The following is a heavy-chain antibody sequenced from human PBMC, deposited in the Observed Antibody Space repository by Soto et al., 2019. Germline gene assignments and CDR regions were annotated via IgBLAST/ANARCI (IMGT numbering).Heavy chain of an antibody. J-gene: IGHJ4*02. Sequence: PXASLSLTCTVSGGSITNYYWSWIRQPPGKGLEWIGYVYHSGTTNYNPSLQSRVTTSLDRSKNQFSLEVRSVTAADTAVYYCARGPVYMIPGVLISGQPSYSFHFWGQGILVTV. D-gene: IGHD3-10*01. CDR3: ARGPVYMIPGVLISGQPSYSFHF. CDR1: GGSITNYY. CDR2: VYHSGTT. V-gene: IGHV4-59*01.